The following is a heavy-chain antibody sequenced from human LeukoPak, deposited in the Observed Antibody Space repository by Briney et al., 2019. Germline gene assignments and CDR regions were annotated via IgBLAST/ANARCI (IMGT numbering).Heavy chain of an antibody. Sequence: GGSLRLSCAASGFTFSSYSMNWVRQAPGKGLEWVSSISSSSSYIYYADSVKGRFTISRDNAKNTLYLQMNSLRAEDTAVYYCARDNHYYDSSGFGYWGQGTLVTVSS. CDR1: GFTFSSYS. J-gene: IGHJ4*02. CDR3: ARDNHYYDSSGFGY. CDR2: ISSSSSYI. D-gene: IGHD3-22*01. V-gene: IGHV3-21*01.